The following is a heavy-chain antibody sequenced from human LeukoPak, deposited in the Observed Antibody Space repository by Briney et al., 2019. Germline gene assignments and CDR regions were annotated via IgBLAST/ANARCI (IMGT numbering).Heavy chain of an antibody. V-gene: IGHV3-33*08. Sequence: GGSLRLSCAASGLAFSAYKMHWVRQAPGKGLEWVAVIWYDGSNKYYADSVKGRFTISRDNSKNTLYLQMNSLRAEDTAVYYCARDHAIFGVVIPYFDYWGQGTLVTVSS. CDR3: ARDHAIFGVVIPYFDY. J-gene: IGHJ4*02. CDR1: GLAFSAYK. D-gene: IGHD3-3*01. CDR2: IWYDGSNK.